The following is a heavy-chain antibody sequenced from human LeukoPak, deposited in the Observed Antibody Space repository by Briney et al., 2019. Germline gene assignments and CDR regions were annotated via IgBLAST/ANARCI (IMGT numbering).Heavy chain of an antibody. V-gene: IGHV1-18*01. CDR2: ISAYNGRT. D-gene: IGHD1-26*01. J-gene: IGHJ4*02. CDR1: GYTFTSSY. CDR3: ARGGTYYPCIDY. Sequence: ASVKVSCKASGYTFTSSYINWVRQAPGQRLEWMGWISAYNGRTNYAQKFQGRVTMTTASSTSTAYMDLTSLRSDDTAVYYCARGGTYYPCIDYWGQGTLVTVSS.